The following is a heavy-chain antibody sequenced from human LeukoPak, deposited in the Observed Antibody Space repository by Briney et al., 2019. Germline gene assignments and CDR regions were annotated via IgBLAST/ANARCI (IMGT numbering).Heavy chain of an antibody. CDR1: GFTFSSYA. Sequence: PGGSLRLSCAASGFTFSSYAMSWIRQPPGKGLEWIGEINHSGSTNYNPSLKSRVTISVDTSKNQFSLKLSSVTAADTAVYYCARAGYSSSPHDYWGQGTLVTVSS. V-gene: IGHV4-34*01. J-gene: IGHJ4*02. CDR2: INHSGST. D-gene: IGHD6-6*01. CDR3: ARAGYSSSPHDY.